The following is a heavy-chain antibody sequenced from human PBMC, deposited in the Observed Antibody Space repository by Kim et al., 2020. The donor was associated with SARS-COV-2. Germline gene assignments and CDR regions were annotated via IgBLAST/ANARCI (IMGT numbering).Heavy chain of an antibody. CDR2: ISSSGSTI. V-gene: IGHV3-11*01. J-gene: IGHJ6*02. CDR1: GFTFSDYY. CDR3: ASRGDIVVVPAAIDSSYGMDV. D-gene: IGHD2-2*01. Sequence: GGSLRLSCAASGFTFSDYYMSWIRQAPGKGLEWVSYISSSGSTIYYADSVKGRFTISRDNAKNSLYLQMNSLRAEDTAVYYCASRGDIVVVPAAIDSSYGMDVWGQGTTVTVSS.